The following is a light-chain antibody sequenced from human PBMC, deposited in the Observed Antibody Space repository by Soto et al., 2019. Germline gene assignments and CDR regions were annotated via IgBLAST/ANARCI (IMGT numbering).Light chain of an antibody. J-gene: IGKJ4*01. V-gene: IGKV3-15*01. CDR1: QSVSSN. CDR3: QQYNNWPLT. CDR2: VAS. Sequence: EIVMTQSPATLSVSPGERATLSCRASQSVSSNLAWYQQKPGQTPRLLLYVASTRATGVPARFTGSGSGTEFTLTITSLQPEDFAIYYCQQYNNWPLTFGGGTKVEIK.